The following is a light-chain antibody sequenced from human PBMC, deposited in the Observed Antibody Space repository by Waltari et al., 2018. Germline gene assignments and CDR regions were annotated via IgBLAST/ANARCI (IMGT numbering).Light chain of an antibody. V-gene: IGLV2-8*01. CDR3: SSYAGSNNFVG. CDR1: SSDVGGYDY. CDR2: EVN. J-gene: IGLJ2*01. Sequence: QSALTQPPSASGSPGQSVTISCPGTSSDVGGYDYVSWYQQHPGKAPNLMIFEVNKWPSGVRDRVSGAKSGNTASLTISGLQPEDEAYYYCSSYAGSNNFVGFGGGTKLTVL.